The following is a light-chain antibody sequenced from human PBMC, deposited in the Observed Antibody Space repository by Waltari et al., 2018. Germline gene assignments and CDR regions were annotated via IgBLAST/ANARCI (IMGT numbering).Light chain of an antibody. Sequence: DIQMTQSPFTLSASVGDRVSITCRASQSINNWLAWYQHKPGKAPNLLIYKASSLESGVPSRFSGSGFGTEFTLTISSLQPDDVATYYCQQYKTYWSFGQGTKLEIK. CDR1: QSINNW. CDR2: KAS. CDR3: QQYKTYWS. J-gene: IGKJ2*01. V-gene: IGKV1-5*03.